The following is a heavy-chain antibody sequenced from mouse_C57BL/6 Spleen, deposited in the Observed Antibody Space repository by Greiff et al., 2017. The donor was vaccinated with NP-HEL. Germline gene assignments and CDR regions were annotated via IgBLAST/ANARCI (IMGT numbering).Heavy chain of an antibody. CDR1: GYTFTDHT. CDR3: ARGGDDGYYLAWFAY. Sequence: VKLQESDAELVKPGASVKISCKVSGYTFTDHTIHWMKQRPEQGLEWIGYIYPRDGSTKYNEKFKGKATLTADKSSSTAYMQLNSLTSEDSAVYFCARGGDDGYYLAWFAYWGQGTLVTVSA. D-gene: IGHD2-3*01. J-gene: IGHJ3*01. CDR2: IYPRDGST. V-gene: IGHV1-78*01.